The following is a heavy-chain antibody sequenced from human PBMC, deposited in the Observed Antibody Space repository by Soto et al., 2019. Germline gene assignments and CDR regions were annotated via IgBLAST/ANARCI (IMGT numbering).Heavy chain of an antibody. CDR3: ARTPGYYYDSSGYPFFDY. CDR2: IDWDDDK. D-gene: IGHD3-22*01. J-gene: IGHJ4*02. V-gene: IGHV2-70*11. CDR1: GFSLSTSGMC. Sequence: SGPTLVNPTQTLTLTCTFSGFSLSTSGMCVSWIRQPPGKALEWLARIDWDDDKYYSTSLKTRLTISKDTSKNQVVLTMTNMDPVDTATYYCARTPGYYYDSSGYPFFDYWGQGTLVTVSS.